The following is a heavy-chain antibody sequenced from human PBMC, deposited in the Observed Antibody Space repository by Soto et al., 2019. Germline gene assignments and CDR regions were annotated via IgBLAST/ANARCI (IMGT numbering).Heavy chain of an antibody. D-gene: IGHD3-22*01. J-gene: IGHJ5*02. Sequence: QVQLQESGPGLVKPSQTLSLTCTVSGASISNGDYYWSWIRQHPGKGLEWIGYIYYSGSTYYNPSLKTRVTISVDTSKNQFSLKLSSVTAADTAVYYCASIYDSSGYYYGNNWFDPWGQGTLVTVSS. CDR3: ASIYDSSGYYYGNNWFDP. CDR2: IYYSGST. CDR1: GASISNGDYY. V-gene: IGHV4-31*03.